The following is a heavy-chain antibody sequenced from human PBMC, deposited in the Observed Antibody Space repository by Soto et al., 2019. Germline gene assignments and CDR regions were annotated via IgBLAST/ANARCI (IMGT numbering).Heavy chain of an antibody. J-gene: IGHJ6*02. CDR2: IIGGNGDT. V-gene: IGHV1-3*01. CDR3: ASNQKGPYTGMDD. D-gene: IGHD5-18*01. Sequence: QVQLVQSGAEVKKPGASVKVSCKASGYIFTNYDMHWVRQAPGQRLEWMGRIIGGNGDTKYSQKFQDRVTFTRDTSASTAYMDLSSLTSEDTAVYYCASNQKGPYTGMDDWGQGTTVTVSS. CDR1: GYIFTNYD.